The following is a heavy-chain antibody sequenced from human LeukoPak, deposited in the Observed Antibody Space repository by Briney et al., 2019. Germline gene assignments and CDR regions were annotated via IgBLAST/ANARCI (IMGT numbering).Heavy chain of an antibody. V-gene: IGHV3-21*01. Sequence: KSGGSLRLSCAASGFTFSSYSMNWDRQAPGKGLEWVSSISSSSSYIYYADSVKGRFTISRDNAKNSLYLQMNSLRAEDTAVYYCARDGVATNDYWGQGTLVTVSS. CDR3: ARDGVATNDY. J-gene: IGHJ4*02. CDR2: ISSSSSYI. D-gene: IGHD5-12*01. CDR1: GFTFSSYS.